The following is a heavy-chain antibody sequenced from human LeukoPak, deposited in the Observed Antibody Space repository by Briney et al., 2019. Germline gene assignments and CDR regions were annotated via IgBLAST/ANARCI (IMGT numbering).Heavy chain of an antibody. CDR3: ARGAYGDYAS. CDR2: IYYSGST. D-gene: IGHD4-17*01. Sequence: PSETLSLTCIVSGGSISSYYWSWIRQPPGKGLEWIGYIYYSGSTNYNPSLKSRVTISVDTSKNQFSLKLSSVTAADTAVYYCARGAYGDYASWGQGTLVTVSS. J-gene: IGHJ4*02. V-gene: IGHV4-59*01. CDR1: GGSISSYY.